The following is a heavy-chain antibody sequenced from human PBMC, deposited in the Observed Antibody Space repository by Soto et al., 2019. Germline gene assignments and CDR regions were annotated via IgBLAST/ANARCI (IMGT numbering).Heavy chain of an antibody. Sequence: SETLSLTCTVSGGSISSYYWSWIRQPPGKGLEWIGYIYYSGSTNYNPSLNSRVTISVDTSKNQFSLKLSSVTAADTAVYYCASGKWELEYYFDYWGQGTLVTVSS. CDR1: GGSISSYY. D-gene: IGHD1-26*01. V-gene: IGHV4-59*01. CDR2: IYYSGST. CDR3: ASGKWELEYYFDY. J-gene: IGHJ4*02.